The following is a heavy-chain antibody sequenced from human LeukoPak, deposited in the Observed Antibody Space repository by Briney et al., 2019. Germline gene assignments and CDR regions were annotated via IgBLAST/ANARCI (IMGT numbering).Heavy chain of an antibody. J-gene: IGHJ5*02. CDR1: GGSFSGYY. CDR3: ARRSGLGYCSSTSCYRRGNWFDP. V-gene: IGHV4-34*01. Sequence: SETLSLTCAVYGGSFSGYYWSWIRQPPGKGLEWIGEINHSGSTNYNPSLKSRVTISVDTSKNQFSLKLSSVTAADTAVYYCARRSGLGYCSSTSCYRRGNWFDPWGQGTLVTVSS. CDR2: INHSGST. D-gene: IGHD2-2*01.